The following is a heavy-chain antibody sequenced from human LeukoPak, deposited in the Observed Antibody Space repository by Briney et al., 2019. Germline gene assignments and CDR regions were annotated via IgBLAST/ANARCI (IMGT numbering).Heavy chain of an antibody. V-gene: IGHV3-11*01. CDR3: ARVLTIGFGEPSFDP. J-gene: IGHJ5*02. CDR1: GFTFSDYY. CDR2: ISSSGSTI. D-gene: IGHD3-10*01. Sequence: GGSLRLSCAASGFTFSDYYMSWIRQAPGKGLEWVSYISSSGSTIYCADSVKGRFTISRDNAKNSLYLQMNSLRAEDTAVYYCARVLTIGFGEPSFDPWGQGTLVTVSS.